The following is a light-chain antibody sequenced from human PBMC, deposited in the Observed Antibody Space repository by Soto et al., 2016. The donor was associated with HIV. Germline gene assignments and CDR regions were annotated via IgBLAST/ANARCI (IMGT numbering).Light chain of an antibody. J-gene: IGLJ2*01. CDR2: QDR. Sequence: SYVLTQPPSVSVSPGQTASITCSGDKLRNKYVSWYQQKPGQSPVLVIYQDRKRPSGIPERFSGSNSGNTATLTISGTQAMDEADYYCQAWDSSTSFGGGAKLTVL. CDR1: KLRNKY. CDR3: QAWDSSTS. V-gene: IGLV3-1*01.